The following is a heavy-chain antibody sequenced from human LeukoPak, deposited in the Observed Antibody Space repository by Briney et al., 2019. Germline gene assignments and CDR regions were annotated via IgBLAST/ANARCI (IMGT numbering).Heavy chain of an antibody. J-gene: IGHJ3*02. CDR1: GFTFRRYT. Sequence: NPGGSLRLSCAASGFTFRRYTMTWVRQAPGRGLEWVSSISSNSAYIHYADSLRGRLTISRDNAKNSLYLQVDSLGADDTAVYYFAREGGFHYDSSGDAFDIWGQGTMVTVSS. CDR3: AREGGFHYDSSGDAFDI. D-gene: IGHD3-22*01. V-gene: IGHV3-21*01. CDR2: ISSNSAYI.